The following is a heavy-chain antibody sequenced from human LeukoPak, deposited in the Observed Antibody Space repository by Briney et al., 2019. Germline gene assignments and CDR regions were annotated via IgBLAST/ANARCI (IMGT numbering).Heavy chain of an antibody. CDR1: GYSVSTYW. V-gene: IGHV5-51*01. CDR2: IYPGDSHT. Sequence: PGESLKISCKGSGYSVSTYWIGWVRQMPGKGLDWMGIIYPGDSHTTYRPSFQDQVTISVDKSISTAYLQWSSLKASDTAIYYCARLWGCSGANCYLDNWGQGTLVTVSS. CDR3: ARLWGCSGANCYLDN. D-gene: IGHD2-15*01. J-gene: IGHJ4*02.